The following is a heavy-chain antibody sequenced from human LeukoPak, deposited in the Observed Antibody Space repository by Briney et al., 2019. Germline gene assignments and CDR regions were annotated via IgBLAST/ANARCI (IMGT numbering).Heavy chain of an antibody. CDR3: ASRRGYSSGWYEFDY. D-gene: IGHD6-19*01. CDR1: GYTFTGYY. J-gene: IGHJ4*02. Sequence: ASVKVSCKASGYTFTGYYMHWVRQAPGQGLEWMGWINPNSGGTNYAQKFQGRVTMTRDTSISTAYMELSRLRSDDTAVYYCASRRGYSSGWYEFDYWAQGTLVTVSS. CDR2: INPNSGGT. V-gene: IGHV1-2*02.